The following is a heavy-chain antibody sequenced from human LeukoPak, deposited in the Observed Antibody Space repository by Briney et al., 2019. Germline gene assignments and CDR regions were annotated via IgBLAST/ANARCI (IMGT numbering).Heavy chain of an antibody. V-gene: IGHV3-23*01. D-gene: IGHD3-22*01. CDR2: ISGSGGST. Sequence: GASLRLSCAASGFTFSSYAMSWVRQAPGKGLEWVSAISGSGGSTYYADSVKGRFTISRDNSKNTLYLQMNSLRAEDTVVYYCAKDHYDSSGYYGLGGGIDYWGQGTLVTVSS. CDR1: GFTFSSYA. CDR3: AKDHYDSSGYYGLGGGIDY. J-gene: IGHJ4*02.